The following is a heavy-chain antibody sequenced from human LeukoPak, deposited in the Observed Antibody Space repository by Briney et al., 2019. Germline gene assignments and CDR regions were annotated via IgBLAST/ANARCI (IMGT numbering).Heavy chain of an antibody. CDR2: IQYSGSS. J-gene: IGHJ4*02. V-gene: IGHV4-59*01. Sequence: PSETLSLTCTVSGGAISSYYWSWLRQPPGKGLEWLGYIQYSGSSNYSSSLKSRVTISVDKSQNHFSLKVSSVTAADTAVYYCARGKRWLQSPFDYWGQGTLVTVSS. CDR1: GGAISSYY. D-gene: IGHD5-24*01. CDR3: ARGKRWLQSPFDY.